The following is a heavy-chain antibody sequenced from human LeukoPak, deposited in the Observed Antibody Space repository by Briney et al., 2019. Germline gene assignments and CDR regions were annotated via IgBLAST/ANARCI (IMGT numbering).Heavy chain of an antibody. D-gene: IGHD3-22*01. CDR3: ARGTYYYDRGLDYYYMDV. Sequence: SETLSLTCTVSGGSISSSSYYWGWIRQPPGKGLEWIGSIYYSGSTYYNPSLKSRVTISVDTSKNQFSLKLSSVTAADTAVYYCARGTYYYDRGLDYYYMDVWGKGTTVTISS. J-gene: IGHJ6*03. CDR1: GGSISSSSYY. V-gene: IGHV4-39*07. CDR2: IYYSGST.